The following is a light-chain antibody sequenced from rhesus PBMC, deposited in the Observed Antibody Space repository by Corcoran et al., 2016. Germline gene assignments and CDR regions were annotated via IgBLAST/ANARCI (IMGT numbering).Light chain of an antibody. V-gene: IGKV1-22*01. CDR2: KAS. J-gene: IGKJ3*01. Sequence: DIQMTQSPSSLSASVGDTVIIACRASQSISDWLAWFQQKPGKAPNLLIYKASTLQSGVPSRFSGSGSGTNFTLTISGLQSEDFATYYCQQYHSGPFTFGPGTKVDIK. CDR3: QQYHSGPFT. CDR1: QSISDW.